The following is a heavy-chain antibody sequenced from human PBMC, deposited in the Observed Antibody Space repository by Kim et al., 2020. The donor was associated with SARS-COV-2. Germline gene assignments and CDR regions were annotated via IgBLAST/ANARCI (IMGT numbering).Heavy chain of an antibody. CDR1: GVSFNNYW. Sequence: GGSLRLSCAASGVSFNNYWMGWVRQAPGKGLEWVAHIKEDGSGKYYVDSVKGRFTISRDNAKNSLYLQMNSLRAEDTAVYYCARDRGYCTGGSCYSIFDSGRQGTQVTVSS. D-gene: IGHD2-15*01. CDR3: ARDRGYCTGGSCYSIFDS. CDR2: IKEDGSGK. V-gene: IGHV3-7*03. J-gene: IGHJ4*02.